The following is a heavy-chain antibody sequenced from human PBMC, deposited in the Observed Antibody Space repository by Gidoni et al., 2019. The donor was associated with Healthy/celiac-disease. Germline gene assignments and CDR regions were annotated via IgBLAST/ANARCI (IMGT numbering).Heavy chain of an antibody. J-gene: IGHJ4*02. CDR2: ISGSGGST. D-gene: IGHD3-22*01. Sequence: EVQLLESGGGLVQPGGSLSLSCAASGFTFSNYAMSWVRQAPGKGLEWVSAISGSGGSTYYADSVKGRFTISRDNSKNTLYLQMNSLRAEDMAVYYCATLGDYYDSSDTYWGQGTLVTVSS. V-gene: IGHV3-23*01. CDR1: GFTFSNYA. CDR3: ATLGDYYDSSDTY.